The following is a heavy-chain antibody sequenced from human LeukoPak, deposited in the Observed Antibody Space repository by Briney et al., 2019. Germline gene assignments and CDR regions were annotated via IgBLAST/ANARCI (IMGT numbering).Heavy chain of an antibody. CDR3: ARRIRLDWFDP. CDR2: LYYSGNT. Sequence: SETLSLTCTVYGGSISSSSYYWVWMRQPPGKGLEWIGSLYYSGNTYYTPSLKSRVTISVDTSKNQFSLKLSFVTAADTAVYYYARRIRLDWFDPWGQGTLVTVSS. J-gene: IGHJ5*02. V-gene: IGHV4-39*01. CDR1: GGSISSSSYY. D-gene: IGHD2-21*01.